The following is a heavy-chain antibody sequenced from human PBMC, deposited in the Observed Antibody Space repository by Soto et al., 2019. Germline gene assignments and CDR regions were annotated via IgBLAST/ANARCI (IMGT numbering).Heavy chain of an antibody. V-gene: IGHV4-59*01. Sequence: SSETLSLTCTVSGGSISSYYWSWIRQPPGKGLEWIGYIYYSGSTNYNPSLKSRVTISVDTSKSQFSLKLSSVTAADTAVYYCATGRYDSSGYYDYWGQGTLVTVSS. CDR2: IYYSGST. CDR1: GGSISSYY. J-gene: IGHJ4*02. CDR3: ATGRYDSSGYYDY. D-gene: IGHD3-22*01.